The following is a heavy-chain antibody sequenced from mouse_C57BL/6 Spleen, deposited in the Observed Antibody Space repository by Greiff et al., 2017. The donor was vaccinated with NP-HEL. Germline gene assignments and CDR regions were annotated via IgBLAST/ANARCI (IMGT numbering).Heavy chain of an antibody. J-gene: IGHJ3*01. CDR2: ISYSGST. D-gene: IGHD2-4*01. Sequence: EVKLVESGPGMVKPSQSLSLTCTVTGYSITSGYDWHWIRHFPGNKLEWMGYISYSGSTNYNPSLKSRISITHDTSKNHFFLKLNSVTTEDTATYYCARAYDYAWFAYWGQGTLVTVSA. CDR3: ARAYDYAWFAY. CDR1: GYSITSGYD. V-gene: IGHV3-1*01.